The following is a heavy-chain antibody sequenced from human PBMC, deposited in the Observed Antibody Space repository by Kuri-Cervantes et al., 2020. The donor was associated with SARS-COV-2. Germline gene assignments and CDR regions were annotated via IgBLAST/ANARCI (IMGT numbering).Heavy chain of an antibody. V-gene: IGHV3-11*01. Sequence: GRSLRLSCVASGFTFRDYYMSWIRQAPGKGLEWISYISSSDSTTYYADSVKGRFTISRDNAKRTLFLQMNSLRVDDTAVYYCSRDQVSAAGTANYWGQGALVTVSS. J-gene: IGHJ4*02. D-gene: IGHD6-13*01. CDR2: ISSSDSTT. CDR1: GFTFRDYY. CDR3: SRDQVSAAGTANY.